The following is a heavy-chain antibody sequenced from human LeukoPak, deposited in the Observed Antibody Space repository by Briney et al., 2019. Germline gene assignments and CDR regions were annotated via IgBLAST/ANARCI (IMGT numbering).Heavy chain of an antibody. J-gene: IGHJ4*02. V-gene: IGHV4-4*02. Sequence: PSETLSLTCAVSGGSISSNWWSWVRQPPGKGLEWIGEIDHSGSTNYNPSLKSRVTISVDKSESQFSLKLRSVTAADTAVYYCARSILRYYYNASGYYPYYFDYWGQGMLVTVSS. CDR2: IDHSGST. CDR3: ARSILRYYYNASGYYPYYFDY. CDR1: GGSISSNW. D-gene: IGHD3-22*01.